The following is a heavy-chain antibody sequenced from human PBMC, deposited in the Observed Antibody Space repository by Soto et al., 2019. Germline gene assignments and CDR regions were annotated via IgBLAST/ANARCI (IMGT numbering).Heavy chain of an antibody. Sequence: VQLVESGGGLVQPGGSLRLSCAASGFTFSSYSMNWVRQAPGKGLEWVSYISSSSTIYYADSVKGQFTISRDNAKNSLYLQMNSLRDADPAVYYCARDMGSRFYYYGMDVWGQGTTVTVSS. CDR2: ISSSSTI. V-gene: IGHV3-48*02. CDR1: GFTFSSYS. D-gene: IGHD2-15*01. J-gene: IGHJ6*02. CDR3: ARDMGSRFYYYGMDV.